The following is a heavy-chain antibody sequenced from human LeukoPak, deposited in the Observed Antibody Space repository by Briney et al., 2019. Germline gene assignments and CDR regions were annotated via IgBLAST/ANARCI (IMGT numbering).Heavy chain of an antibody. Sequence: SETLSLTCTVSGGSISITNYYWGWIRQSPGKGLEWFGSINYRGSTYYNPSLKSRVTISVDTSKNQFSLKLTSVTAADTAVYYCAGQRAWFGEWAFDYWGQGTLVTVSS. CDR1: GGSISITNYY. J-gene: IGHJ4*02. CDR2: INYRGST. V-gene: IGHV4-39*01. D-gene: IGHD3-10*01. CDR3: AGQRAWFGEWAFDY.